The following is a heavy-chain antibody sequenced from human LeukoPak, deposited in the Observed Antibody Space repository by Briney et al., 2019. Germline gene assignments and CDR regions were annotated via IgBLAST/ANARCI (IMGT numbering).Heavy chain of an antibody. CDR3: ARAAITTTGPRFQH. J-gene: IGHJ1*01. V-gene: IGHV3-48*01. D-gene: IGHD1-1*01. CDR2: ISSSSSTI. Sequence: GGSLRLSCAASGFTFSSYSMNWVRQAPGKGLEWVSYISSSSSTIYYADSVEGRFTISRDNAKSSLYLQMNSLRAEDTAVYYCARAAITTTGPRFQHWGQGTLVTVSS. CDR1: GFTFSSYS.